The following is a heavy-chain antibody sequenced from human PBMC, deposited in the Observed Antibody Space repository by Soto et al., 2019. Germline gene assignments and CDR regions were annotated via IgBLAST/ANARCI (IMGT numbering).Heavy chain of an antibody. CDR2: ISTTGST. J-gene: IGHJ4*02. CDR1: GDTITSFS. D-gene: IGHD1-7*01. V-gene: IGHV4-4*07. CDR3: EGESGENWSYEAY. Sequence: SETLSLTCTVSGDTITSFSWNWIRQSAGKGLEWIGRISTTGSTHYNPSLESRVTMSLDTSKNQFSLKLTSVTAADTAVYYCEGESGENWSYEAYWGQGTLVTVSS.